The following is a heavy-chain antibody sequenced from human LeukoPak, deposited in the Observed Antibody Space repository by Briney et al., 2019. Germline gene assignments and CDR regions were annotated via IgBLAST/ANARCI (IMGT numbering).Heavy chain of an antibody. V-gene: IGHV1-2*02. D-gene: IGHD4-17*01. CDR3: ARYMSSVTTESDY. CDR2: ISPNSGGA. Sequence: ASVKVSCKASGYTFIAYYIHWVRQAPGQGLEWMGWISPNSGGAVYAQKFQGRLTMTRDTSISAAYMELSSLRSDDTAMYYCARYMSSVTTESDYWGQGTLVTVSS. CDR1: GYTFIAYY. J-gene: IGHJ4*02.